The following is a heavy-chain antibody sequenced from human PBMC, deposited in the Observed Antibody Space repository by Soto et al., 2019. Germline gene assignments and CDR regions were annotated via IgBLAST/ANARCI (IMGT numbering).Heavy chain of an antibody. CDR3: AGGIAARPLGY. CDR2: IYHSGST. J-gene: IGHJ4*02. Sequence: TLSLTCAVSGGSISSGGYSWSWIRQPPGKGLEWIGYIYHSGSTYYNPSLKSRVTISVDRSKNQFSLRLSSVTAADTAVYYCAGGIAARPLGYWGQGTLVTVSS. V-gene: IGHV4-30-2*01. CDR1: GGSISSGGYS. D-gene: IGHD6-6*01.